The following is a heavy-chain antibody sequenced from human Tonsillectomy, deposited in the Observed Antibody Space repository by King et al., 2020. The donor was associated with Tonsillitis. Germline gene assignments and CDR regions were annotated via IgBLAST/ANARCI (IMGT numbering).Heavy chain of an antibody. CDR2: ISYDENNK. V-gene: IGHV3-30*03. CDR3: ARDLEYYSDSSGYFSQTWGYFDY. D-gene: IGHD3-22*01. Sequence: VQLVEAGGGVVQPGRSRRLSCASSGFIFSSYGMHWVRQSPGKGLEWVAVISYDENNKYYADFVKGRFTISRDNSKNTLYLQMSSLRAGDTAVYYCARDLEYYSDSSGYFSQTWGYFDYWGQGTLVTVSS. J-gene: IGHJ4*02. CDR1: GFIFSSYG.